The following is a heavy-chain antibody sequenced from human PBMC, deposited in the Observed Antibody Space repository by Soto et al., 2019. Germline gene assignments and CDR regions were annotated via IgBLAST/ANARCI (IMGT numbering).Heavy chain of an antibody. CDR3: ARVDDY. Sequence: SETLSLTCAVYGGSFSGYYWSWIRQPPGKGLEWIGEVNHRGNTKYNPSLKSRVTISADTSKNQFSLKLSSVTDADTAVYYCARVDDYWSQGTLVTVSS. CDR2: VNHRGNT. J-gene: IGHJ4*02. V-gene: IGHV4-34*01. CDR1: GGSFSGYY.